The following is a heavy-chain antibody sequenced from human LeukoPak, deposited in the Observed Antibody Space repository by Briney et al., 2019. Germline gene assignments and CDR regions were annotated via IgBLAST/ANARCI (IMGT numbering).Heavy chain of an antibody. CDR3: ARGSGSYDLDYSYYMDV. Sequence: GSLRLSCAASGFTFSSYGMHWVRQAPGKGLEWVAVIWYDGSNKYYADSVKGRFTISRDNSKNTLYLQMNSLRAEDTAVYYCARGSGSYDLDYSYYMDVWGKGTTVTVSS. CDR1: GFTFSSYG. J-gene: IGHJ6*03. CDR2: IWYDGSNK. V-gene: IGHV3-33*01. D-gene: IGHD3-10*01.